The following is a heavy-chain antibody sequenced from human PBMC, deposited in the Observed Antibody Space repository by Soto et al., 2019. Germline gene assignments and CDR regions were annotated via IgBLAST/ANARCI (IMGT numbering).Heavy chain of an antibody. Sequence: GGSLRLFCAASGFTFSSYAMSWVRQAPGKGLEWVSAISGSGGSTYYADSVKGRFTISRDNSKNTLYLQMNSLRAEDTAVYYCAKEGYGSGSTKALRRWDTGYGMDVWGQGTTVTVSS. CDR3: AKEGYGSGSTKALRRWDTGYGMDV. CDR1: GFTFSSYA. D-gene: IGHD3-10*01. J-gene: IGHJ6*02. V-gene: IGHV3-23*01. CDR2: ISGSGGST.